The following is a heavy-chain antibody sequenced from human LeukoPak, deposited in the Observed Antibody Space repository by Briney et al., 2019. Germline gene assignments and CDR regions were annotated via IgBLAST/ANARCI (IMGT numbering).Heavy chain of an antibody. D-gene: IGHD1-26*01. J-gene: IGHJ4*02. CDR2: IYTSGST. CDR3: AASLFKGEELGNFDY. V-gene: IGHV4-61*02. Sequence: SETLSLTCTVSGGSISSGSYYWSWIRQPAGKGLEWIGRIYTSGSTNYNPSLKSRVTISVDTSKNQFSLKLSSVTAADTAVYYCAASLFKGEELGNFDYWGQGTLVTVSS. CDR1: GGSISSGSYY.